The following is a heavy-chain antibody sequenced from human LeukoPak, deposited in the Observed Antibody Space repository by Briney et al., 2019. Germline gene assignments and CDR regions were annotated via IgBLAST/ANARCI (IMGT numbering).Heavy chain of an antibody. CDR1: GFTFSSYA. V-gene: IGHV3-23*01. CDR2: ISGSGGST. J-gene: IGHJ4*02. D-gene: IGHD1-26*01. Sequence: GGSLRLSCAASGFTFSSYAMSWVRQAPGEGLEWVSAISGSGGSTFYADSVKGRFTIARDNSKNTLYLKMNSLRAEDTAIYYCAKEYTGTFSPFPSYFDNWGQGTLVTVPS. CDR3: AKEYTGTFSPFPSYFDN.